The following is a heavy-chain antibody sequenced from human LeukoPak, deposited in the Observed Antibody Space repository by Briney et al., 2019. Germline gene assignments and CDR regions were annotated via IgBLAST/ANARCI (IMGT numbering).Heavy chain of an antibody. CDR1: GGSISSYY. J-gene: IGHJ4*02. D-gene: IGHD3-16*01. V-gene: IGHV4-59*01. CDR2: IFYSGST. CDR3: ATFSWGSFDY. Sequence: PETLSLTCAVSGGSISSYYWSWIRQPPGEGLEWIGYIFYSGSTNYNPSLKSRVTISVDTSKNQFSLKLSSVTAADTAVYYCATFSWGSFDYWGQGTLVTVSS.